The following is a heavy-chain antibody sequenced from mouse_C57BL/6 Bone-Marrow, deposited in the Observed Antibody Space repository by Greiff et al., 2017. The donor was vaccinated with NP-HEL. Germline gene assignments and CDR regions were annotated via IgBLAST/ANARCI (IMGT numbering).Heavy chain of an antibody. Sequence: VQLQQSGPELVKPGASVKISCKASGYAFSSSWMNWVKQRPGKGLEWIGRIYPGDGDTNYNGKFKGKATLTADKSSSTAYMQLSSLTSEDSAVYFCARSGVQRAWFAYWGQGTLVTVSA. CDR1: GYAFSSSW. J-gene: IGHJ3*01. V-gene: IGHV1-82*01. CDR2: IYPGDGDT. CDR3: ARSGVQRAWFAY.